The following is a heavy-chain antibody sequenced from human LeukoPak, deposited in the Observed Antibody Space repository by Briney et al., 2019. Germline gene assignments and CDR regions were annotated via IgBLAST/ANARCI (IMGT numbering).Heavy chain of an antibody. V-gene: IGHV3-23*01. CDR2: TSGSGVTT. J-gene: IGHJ4*02. CDR3: SKWKAIVLVPAARSPIDY. D-gene: IGHD2-2*01. CDR1: GFTFSNYG. Sequence: GGSLRLSCAAPGFTFSNYGMSWVRQAPGKGLEWVSATSGSGVTTYYADSVKGRFTISRDNSKHTLYLQMNSLRAEDTAVYYCSKWKAIVLVPAARSPIDYWGQGTLVTVSS.